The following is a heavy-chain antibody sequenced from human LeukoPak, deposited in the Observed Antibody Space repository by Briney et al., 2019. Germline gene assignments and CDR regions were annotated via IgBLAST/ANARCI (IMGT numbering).Heavy chain of an antibody. D-gene: IGHD3-22*01. Sequence: PSETPSLTCTVSGGSISSYYWSWIRQPPGKGLEWIGYIFDSGDTNYNPSLRSRVSISLDTSQNQFSLRLTSVTAADTAVYYCARQRIEYYYDTRGSSLFDYWGQGTLVTVSS. J-gene: IGHJ4*02. CDR2: IFDSGDT. CDR1: GGSISSYY. V-gene: IGHV4-59*08. CDR3: ARQRIEYYYDTRGSSLFDY.